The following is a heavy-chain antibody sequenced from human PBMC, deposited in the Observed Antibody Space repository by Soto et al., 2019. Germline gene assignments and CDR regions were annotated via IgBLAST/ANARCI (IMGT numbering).Heavy chain of an antibody. Sequence: ASVKVSCKASGYTFTSYGISWVRQAPGQGLEWMGWISAYNGNTNYAQKLQGRVTMTTDTSTSTAYMELRSLRSDDTAVYYCARDRKWLRPAVNFDYWGQGTLVTVSS. D-gene: IGHD5-12*01. CDR3: ARDRKWLRPAVNFDY. V-gene: IGHV1-18*01. CDR1: GYTFTSYG. CDR2: ISAYNGNT. J-gene: IGHJ4*02.